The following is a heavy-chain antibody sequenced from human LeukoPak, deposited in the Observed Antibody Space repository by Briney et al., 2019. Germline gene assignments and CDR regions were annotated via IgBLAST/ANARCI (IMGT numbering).Heavy chain of an antibody. J-gene: IGHJ4*02. CDR2: ISGSGSST. D-gene: IGHD3-22*01. Sequence: PGGSLRLSCAASGFTFNSYAMNWVRQAPGKGLEWVSVISGSGSSTYYADSVKGRFTISRDNAKNSLYLQMNSLRAEDTAVYYCARDGVTYYDSSGYYYGWGQGTLVTVSS. CDR1: GFTFNSYA. CDR3: ARDGVTYYDSSGYYYG. V-gene: IGHV3-21*01.